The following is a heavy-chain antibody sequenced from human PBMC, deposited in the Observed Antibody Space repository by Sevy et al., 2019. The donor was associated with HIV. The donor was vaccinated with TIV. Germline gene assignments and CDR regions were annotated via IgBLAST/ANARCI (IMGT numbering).Heavy chain of an antibody. J-gene: IGHJ3*02. V-gene: IGHV3-30*02. D-gene: IGHD2-8*02. CDR2: ITYDGSNK. Sequence: GGSLRLSCAASGFTFSYYGIHWVRQAPGKGLEWVAFITYDGSNKHYADSVKGRFTISRENSENKLYLQMNSLRAEDTAMYYCARDRKVVLVVYAIPFDAFDIWGQGTLVTVSS. CDR3: ARDRKVVLVVYAIPFDAFDI. CDR1: GFTFSYYG.